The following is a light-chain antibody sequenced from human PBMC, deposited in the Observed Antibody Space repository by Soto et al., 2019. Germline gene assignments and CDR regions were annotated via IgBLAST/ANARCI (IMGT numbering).Light chain of an antibody. CDR3: RQLNTYPIT. J-gene: IGKJ5*01. CDR1: QGISSY. Sequence: DIQLTQSPSFLSASVGDRVTITCRASQGISSYLAWYQQKPGKAPKLLIYAASTLQSGVPSRFSGSGSGTDFTLTISSLQPEDFATYYCRQLNTYPITFGQGTRLEIK. V-gene: IGKV1-9*01. CDR2: AAS.